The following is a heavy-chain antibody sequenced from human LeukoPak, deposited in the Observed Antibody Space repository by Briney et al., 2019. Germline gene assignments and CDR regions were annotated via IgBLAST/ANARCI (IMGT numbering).Heavy chain of an antibody. Sequence: SETLSLTCTVSGGSISSYYWSWIRQPPGKGLEWIGRIYTSGSTNYNPSLKSRVTISVDTSKNQFSLKLSSVTAADTAVYYCARVWAVAGLNAFDIWGQGTMVTVSS. CDR2: IYTSGST. CDR1: GGSISSYY. J-gene: IGHJ3*02. D-gene: IGHD6-19*01. V-gene: IGHV4-4*08. CDR3: ARVWAVAGLNAFDI.